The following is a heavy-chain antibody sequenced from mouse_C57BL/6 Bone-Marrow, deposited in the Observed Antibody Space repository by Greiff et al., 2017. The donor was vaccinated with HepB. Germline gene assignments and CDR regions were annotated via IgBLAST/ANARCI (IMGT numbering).Heavy chain of an antibody. D-gene: IGHD1-1*01. V-gene: IGHV1-19*01. J-gene: IGHJ2*01. CDR3: LYYYGSSYYFDY. CDR1: GYTFTDYY. CDR2: INPYNGGT. Sequence: VQLKESGPVLVKPGASVKMSCKASGYTFTDYYMNWVKQSHGKSLEWIGVINPYNGGTSYNQKFKGKATLTVDKSSSTAYMELNSLTSEDSAVYYCLYYYGSSYYFDYWGQGTTLTVSS.